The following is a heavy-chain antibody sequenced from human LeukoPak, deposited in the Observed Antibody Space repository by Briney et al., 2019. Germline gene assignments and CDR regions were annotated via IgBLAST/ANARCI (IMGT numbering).Heavy chain of an antibody. Sequence: GESLKISCKGSGYRFTSYWIGWVRQMPGKGLEWMGIIYPGDSDTRYSPSFQGQVTISADKSIRTAYLQWNSLKAWGTARYFCARQMNDIAVAGAFDSWGQGTMVTVSS. CDR3: ARQMNDIAVAGAFDS. J-gene: IGHJ3*02. D-gene: IGHD6-19*01. CDR2: IYPGDSDT. CDR1: GYRFTSYW. V-gene: IGHV5-51*01.